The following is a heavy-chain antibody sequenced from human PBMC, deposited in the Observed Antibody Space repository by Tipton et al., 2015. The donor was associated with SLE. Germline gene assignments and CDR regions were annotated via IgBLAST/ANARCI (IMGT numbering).Heavy chain of an antibody. CDR1: GYSITSGYY. Sequence: TLSLTCGVSGYSITSGYYWGWIRQPPGMGLEWIGSIYHSGSTHYNPSLESRVTISLDTSKNQFSLKLSSVTAAYTAVYYCAREAYCGGGNCYMMNPRDYYYYGMDVWGQGTTVTVSS. CDR2: IYHSGST. J-gene: IGHJ6*02. CDR3: AREAYCGGGNCYMMNPRDYYYYGMDV. D-gene: IGHD2-15*01. V-gene: IGHV4-38-2*02.